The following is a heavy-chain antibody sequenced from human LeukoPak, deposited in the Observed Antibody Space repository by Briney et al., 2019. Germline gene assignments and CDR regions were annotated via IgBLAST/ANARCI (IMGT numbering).Heavy chain of an antibody. CDR2: IIPIFGTA. CDR3: ARDHRMTTVTTLHY. J-gene: IGHJ4*02. CDR1: GGTFSSYA. V-gene: IGHV1-69*05. D-gene: IGHD4-17*01. Sequence: SVEVSCKASGGTFSSYAISWVRQAPGQGLEWMGRIIPIFGTANYAQKFQGRVTITTDESTSTAYVELSSLRSEDTAVYYCARDHRMTTVTTLHYWGQGTLVTVSS.